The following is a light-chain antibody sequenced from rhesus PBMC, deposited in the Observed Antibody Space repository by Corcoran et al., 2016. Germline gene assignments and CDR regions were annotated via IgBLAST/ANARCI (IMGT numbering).Light chain of an antibody. Sequence: EIVMTQSPATLSLSPGERATLSCRASQTVSSSLAWYQQKPGRSPRLLIYRASRRAPGHQDRFRGSGSGTDFTLPISSLETDNVAVYYCLQHNNWPHSFGQGTKVEIK. J-gene: IGKJ2*01. CDR3: LQHNNWPHS. V-gene: IGKV3-24*01. CDR1: QTVSSS. CDR2: RAS.